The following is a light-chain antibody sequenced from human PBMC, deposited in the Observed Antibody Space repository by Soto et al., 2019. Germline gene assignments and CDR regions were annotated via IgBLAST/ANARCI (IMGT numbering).Light chain of an antibody. CDR3: SSYTSSSTLYV. J-gene: IGLJ1*01. CDR1: SSDVGGYNY. Sequence: QSVLTQPASVSGSPGQSITISCTGTSSDVGGYNYVSWYQQHPGKAPKLMIYDVSNRPSGVSNRFSGSKSGNTASLNISGLQAEDEAHYYCSSYTSSSTLYVFGTGTKLTVL. V-gene: IGLV2-14*01. CDR2: DVS.